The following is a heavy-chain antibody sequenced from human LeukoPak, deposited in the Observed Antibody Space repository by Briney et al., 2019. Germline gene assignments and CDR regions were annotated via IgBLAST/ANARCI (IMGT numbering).Heavy chain of an antibody. Sequence: GATVKISCKVSGYTFTDYYMHWVQQAPGKGLEWMGLVDPEDGETIYAEKFQGRVTMTRDTSTSTVYMELSSLRSEDTAVYYCAREVAAYSYGCDYWGQGTLVTVSS. D-gene: IGHD5-18*01. V-gene: IGHV1-69-2*01. CDR1: GYTFTDYY. CDR2: VDPEDGET. CDR3: AREVAAYSYGCDY. J-gene: IGHJ4*02.